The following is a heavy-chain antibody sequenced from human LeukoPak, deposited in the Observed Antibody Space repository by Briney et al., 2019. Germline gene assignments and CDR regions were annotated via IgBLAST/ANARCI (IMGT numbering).Heavy chain of an antibody. J-gene: IGHJ2*01. CDR1: GYTFTSYY. V-gene: IGHV1-46*01. Sequence: ASVKVSCKASGYTFTSYYMHWVRQAPGQGLEWMGIINPSGGSTSYAQKFQGRVTMTRDMSTSTVYMELSSLRSEDTAVYYCARSTGSSSGLGPYWYFDLWGRGTLVTVSS. CDR3: ARSTGSSSGLGPYWYFDL. CDR2: INPSGGST. D-gene: IGHD6-6*01.